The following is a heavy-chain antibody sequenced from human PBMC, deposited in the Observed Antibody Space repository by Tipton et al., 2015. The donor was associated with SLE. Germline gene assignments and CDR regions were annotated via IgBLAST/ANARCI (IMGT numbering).Heavy chain of an antibody. J-gene: IGHJ4*02. V-gene: IGHV4-34*01. CDR1: GFTFSSYA. D-gene: IGHD2-15*01. CDR2: INHSGST. Sequence: LRLSCAASGFTFSSYAMSWVRQAPGKGLEWVGEINHSGSTNYNPSLKSRVTISVDTSKNQFSLKLSSVTAADTAVYFCAREERSGHLNYLDFWGQGTLVPVSS. CDR3: AREERSGHLNYLDF.